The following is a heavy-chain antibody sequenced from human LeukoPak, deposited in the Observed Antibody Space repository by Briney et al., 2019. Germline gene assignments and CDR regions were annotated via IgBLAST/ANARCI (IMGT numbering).Heavy chain of an antibody. Sequence: ASVKVSCKASGYTFTSYDINWVRQATGQGLEWMGWIIPNSGGTNYAQRFQGRVTMTRDTSISTVYMELNRLTSDDTAVYYCARTQPEGRFDPWGQGTLVTVSS. CDR1: GYTFTSYD. J-gene: IGHJ5*02. CDR3: ARTQPEGRFDP. D-gene: IGHD1-14*01. CDR2: IIPNSGGT. V-gene: IGHV1-2*02.